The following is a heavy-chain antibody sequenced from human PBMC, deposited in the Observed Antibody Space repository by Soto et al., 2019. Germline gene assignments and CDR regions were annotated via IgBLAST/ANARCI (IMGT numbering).Heavy chain of an antibody. V-gene: IGHV3-33*01. D-gene: IGHD3-10*01. CDR1: GFTFSSYG. Sequence: GGSLRLSCAASGFTFSSYGMHWVRQAPGKGLEWVAVIWYDGSNKYYADSVKGRFTISRDNSKNTLYLQMNSLRAEDTAVYYCAREWAPGSRRGYFQHWGQGTLVTVSS. CDR2: IWYDGSNK. CDR3: AREWAPGSRRGYFQH. J-gene: IGHJ1*01.